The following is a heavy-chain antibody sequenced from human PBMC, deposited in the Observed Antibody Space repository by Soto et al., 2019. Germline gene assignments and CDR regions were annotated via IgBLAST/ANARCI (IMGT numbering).Heavy chain of an antibody. CDR3: VKGGWLDF. J-gene: IGHJ5*01. Sequence: PGGSLRLSCADSGFPFSTFKMRWVRQAPGRGLEWVSFISDDGSRTYYADAVKGRFTISRDNSKHTLYLQMNGLTAEDTAVYACVKGGWLDFWGQGSPVTVSS. CDR1: GFPFSTFK. D-gene: IGHD3-16*01. V-gene: IGHV3-23*01. CDR2: ISDDGSRT.